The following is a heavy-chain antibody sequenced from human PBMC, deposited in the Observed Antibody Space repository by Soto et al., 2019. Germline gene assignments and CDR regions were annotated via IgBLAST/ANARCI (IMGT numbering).Heavy chain of an antibody. CDR1: GGSISDYH. CDR3: ARVREQWLIRYYFDY. Sequence: QVQLQESGPGLVKPSETLSLTCTVSGGSISDYHWSWIRQPPGEGLEWIGYVFYSGSTNYNPSLKSRVTISVDTSKNQFSLRLSSVTAADTAVYYCARVREQWLIRYYFDYWGQGTLVTVSS. D-gene: IGHD6-19*01. V-gene: IGHV4-59*01. CDR2: VFYSGST. J-gene: IGHJ4*02.